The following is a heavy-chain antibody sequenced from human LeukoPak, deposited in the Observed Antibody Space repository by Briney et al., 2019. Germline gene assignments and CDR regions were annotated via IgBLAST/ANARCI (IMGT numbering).Heavy chain of an antibody. CDR1: GYTFTSYD. V-gene: IGHV1-8*03. Sequence: ASVKVSCKASGYTFTSYDINWVRQATGQGLEWIGWMNPNSGNTGYAQKFQGRVTITRNTSISTAYMELSSLRSEDTAVYYCARGKSDSSGYPDYWGQGTLVTVSS. CDR3: ARGKSDSSGYPDY. CDR2: MNPNSGNT. J-gene: IGHJ4*02. D-gene: IGHD3-22*01.